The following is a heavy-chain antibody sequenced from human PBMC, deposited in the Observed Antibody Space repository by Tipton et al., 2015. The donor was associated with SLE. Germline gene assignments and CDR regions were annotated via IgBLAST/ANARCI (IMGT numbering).Heavy chain of an antibody. CDR3: AKAQTFIAARPGLDWFDP. V-gene: IGHV3-23*01. CDR1: GFPFSNYA. Sequence: SLRLSCAASGFPFSNYAMTWVRQAPGKGLEWVSSISGNGASTYYADSVKGRFTISSDNSKNMLFLQMNSLRAEDTALYYCAKAQTFIAARPGLDWFDPWGQGTLVTVSS. J-gene: IGHJ5*02. CDR2: ISGNGAST. D-gene: IGHD6-6*01.